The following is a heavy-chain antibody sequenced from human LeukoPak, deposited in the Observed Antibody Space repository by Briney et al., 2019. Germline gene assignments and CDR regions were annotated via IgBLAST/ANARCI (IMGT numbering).Heavy chain of an antibody. J-gene: IGHJ4*01. CDR1: GGSFSGYY. CDR3: AREASGSGGYYQY. V-gene: IGHV4-34*01. D-gene: IGHD3-10*01. CDR2: INHSGST. Sequence: SETLSLTCAVYGGSFSGYYWSWIRQPPGKGLEWIGEINHSGSTNYNPSLTSRVSISIDTSKNQFSLRVNYVTAADTAVYFCAREASGSGGYYQYWGQGMLVTVSS.